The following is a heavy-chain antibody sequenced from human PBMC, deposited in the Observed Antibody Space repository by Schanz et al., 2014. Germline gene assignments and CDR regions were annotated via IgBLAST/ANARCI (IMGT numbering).Heavy chain of an antibody. Sequence: EVQLLESGGGLVQPGGSLRLSCAASGFTVSKNYMSWVRQAPGKGLEWVSIIYTDGSTYYADSVRDRFTISRDNSKNMLYLQINNLRAEDTAVYYCARGTDTAMEHRPCDYWGQGTLVTVSS. CDR2: IYTDGST. J-gene: IGHJ4*02. V-gene: IGHV3-66*01. CDR3: ARGTDTAMEHRPCDY. D-gene: IGHD5-18*01. CDR1: GFTVSKNY.